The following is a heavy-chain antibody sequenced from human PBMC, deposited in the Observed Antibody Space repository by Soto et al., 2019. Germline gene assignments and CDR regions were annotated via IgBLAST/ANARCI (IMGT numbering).Heavy chain of an antibody. CDR2: ISGSGGST. D-gene: IGHD6-13*01. V-gene: IGHV3-23*01. CDR3: AKLYSSPNPSDY. J-gene: IGHJ4*02. CDR1: GCTFSSST. Sequence: GGPLRLSCAASGCTFSSSTLSWVRQAPGKGLEFVSAISGSGGSTYHADSVKGRFTISRDNSKNTLYLQMSSLRAEDTAVYYCAKLYSSPNPSDYWGQGTLVTVSS.